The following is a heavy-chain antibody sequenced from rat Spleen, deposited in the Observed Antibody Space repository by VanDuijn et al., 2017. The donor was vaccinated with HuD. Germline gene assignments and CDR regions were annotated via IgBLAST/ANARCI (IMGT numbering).Heavy chain of an antibody. CDR2: IKYDGSST. V-gene: IGHV5-29*01. D-gene: IGHD1-6*01. CDR3: TRDRILRSTGFDY. J-gene: IGHJ2*01. CDR1: GFTFSNYG. Sequence: EVQLVESGGGLLQPGRSLKLSCAASGFTFSNYGMAWVRQAPTKGLEWVATIKYDGSSTYHRDSVKGRFTISRDNAKSSLYLQMDSLRSEDSATYYCTRDRILRSTGFDYWGQGVMVTVSS.